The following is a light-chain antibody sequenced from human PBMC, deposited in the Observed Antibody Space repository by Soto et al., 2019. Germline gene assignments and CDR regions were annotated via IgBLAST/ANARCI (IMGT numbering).Light chain of an antibody. J-gene: IGKJ1*01. V-gene: IGKV1-6*01. Sequence: ASQMTQSPSSLSASVGDRVNITCRASQGIRNDLAWYQERPGAAPKLLIFASSNLQTGVPSRFRGSGSGTDFTLTISSLLPDDSAPYYCLQDYTYPRTFGQGTKVEI. CDR2: ASS. CDR1: QGIRND. CDR3: LQDYTYPRT.